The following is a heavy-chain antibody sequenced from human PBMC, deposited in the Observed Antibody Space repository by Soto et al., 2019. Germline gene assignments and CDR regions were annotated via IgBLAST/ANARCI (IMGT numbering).Heavy chain of an antibody. CDR2: IYYSGST. J-gene: IGHJ5*02. CDR1: GGSISSGDYY. V-gene: IGHV4-30-4*01. Sequence: NPSETLSLTCTVSGGSISSGDYYWSWIRQPPGKGLEWIGYIYYSGSTYYNPSLKSRVTISVDTSKNQFSLKLSSVTAADTAVYYCARVNPMAPHNWFDPWGQGTLVTVSS. CDR3: ARVNPMAPHNWFDP.